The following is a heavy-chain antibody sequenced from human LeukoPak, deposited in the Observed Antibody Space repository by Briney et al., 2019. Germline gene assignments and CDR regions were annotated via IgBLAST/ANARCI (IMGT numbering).Heavy chain of an antibody. D-gene: IGHD3-10*01. J-gene: IGHJ6*01. CDR3: ARSLGWFGELLRDYYGVDV. CDR2: IIPILGIA. CDR1: RGSFSSYA. V-gene: IGHV1-69*04. Sequence: ASVKVSCKVSRGSFSSYATGWVRQAPGQGLGWMGRIIPILGIAKYAKKFQCRVTITADKSTSTAYMELRRLRSEDTAVYYCARSLGWFGELLRDYYGVDVWGQGTTVTVSS.